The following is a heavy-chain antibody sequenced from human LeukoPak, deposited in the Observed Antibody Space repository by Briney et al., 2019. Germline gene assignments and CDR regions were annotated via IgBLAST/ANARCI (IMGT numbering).Heavy chain of an antibody. V-gene: IGHV1-69*13. J-gene: IGHJ5*02. CDR1: GGTFSSYA. Sequence: SVKVSCKASGGTFSSYAISWVRQAPGQGLEWMGGIIPIFGTANYAQKFQGRVTITADESTSTAYMELSSLRSEDTAVYYCAREDCSGGSCYSGNWFDPWGQGTLVTVSS. D-gene: IGHD2-15*01. CDR3: AREDCSGGSCYSGNWFDP. CDR2: IIPIFGTA.